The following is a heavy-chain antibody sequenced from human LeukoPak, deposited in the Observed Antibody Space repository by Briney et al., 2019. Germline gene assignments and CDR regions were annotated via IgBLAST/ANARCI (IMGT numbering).Heavy chain of an antibody. CDR3: AKGAASALVDWFDP. CDR1: GFIFSNYA. CDR2: VTGSGGGT. J-gene: IGHJ5*02. V-gene: IGHV3-23*01. D-gene: IGHD6-25*01. Sequence: GGSLRLSCAASGFIFSNYAMMWVRQAPGKGLEWVSCVTGSGGGTFYADSVKGRFTISRDNSQNTLYLQMNSLGAEDTAVYYCAKGAASALVDWFDPWGQGTLVTVSS.